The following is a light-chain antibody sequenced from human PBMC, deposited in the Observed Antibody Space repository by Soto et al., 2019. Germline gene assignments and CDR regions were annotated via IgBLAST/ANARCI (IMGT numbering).Light chain of an antibody. Sequence: EIVMTQSPATLSVSPGERATLSCRASQSVNIYLAWYQQKPGQAPRLLIYDASNRATGIPARFSGSGSGTDFTLTISSLEPEDFAVYYCQQRSKWPLTFGGGTKVDIK. J-gene: IGKJ4*01. CDR1: QSVNIY. V-gene: IGKV3-11*01. CDR2: DAS. CDR3: QQRSKWPLT.